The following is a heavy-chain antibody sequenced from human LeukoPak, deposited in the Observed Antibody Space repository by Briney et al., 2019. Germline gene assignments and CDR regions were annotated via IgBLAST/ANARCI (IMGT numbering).Heavy chain of an antibody. D-gene: IGHD3-16*01. J-gene: IGHJ4*02. CDR1: GDSFSSNSDS. CDR2: TYYRSRWYN. Sequence: SQTLSLTCAISGDSFSSNSDSWNWIRQSPSRGLEWLGRTYYRSRWYNDYAVSMKSRITINPDTSKNQFSLQLNSVTPEDTAVYYCARKKAGGMFDYWGQGTLVTVSS. V-gene: IGHV6-1*01. CDR3: ARKKAGGMFDY.